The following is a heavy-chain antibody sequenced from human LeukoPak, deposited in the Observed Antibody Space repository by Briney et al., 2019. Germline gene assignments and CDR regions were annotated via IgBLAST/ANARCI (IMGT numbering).Heavy chain of an antibody. Sequence: SETLSLTCTASGGSISSGGYYWSWIRQHPGKGLEWIGYIYYSGSTYYNPSLKSRVTISVDTSKNQFSLKLSSVTAADTAVYYCARVGAAGFYYYYYGMDVWGQGTTVTVSS. V-gene: IGHV4-31*03. CDR1: GGSISSGGYY. D-gene: IGHD6-13*01. J-gene: IGHJ6*02. CDR3: ARVGAAGFYYYYYGMDV. CDR2: IYYSGST.